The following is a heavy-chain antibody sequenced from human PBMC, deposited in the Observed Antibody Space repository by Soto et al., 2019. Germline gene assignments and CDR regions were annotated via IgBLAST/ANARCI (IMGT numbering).Heavy chain of an antibody. CDR2: ISYDGSNK. J-gene: IGHJ4*02. CDR1: GFTFSSYG. D-gene: IGHD2-2*01. CDR3: ANAPAIVLVPAALGGDY. V-gene: IGHV3-30*18. Sequence: QVQLVESGGGVVQPGRSLRLSCAASGFTFSSYGMHWVRQAPGKGLEWVAVISYDGSNKYYADSVKGRFTISRDNSKNTISLQMNSLRAEDTAVYYCANAPAIVLVPAALGGDYWGQGTMVTVYS.